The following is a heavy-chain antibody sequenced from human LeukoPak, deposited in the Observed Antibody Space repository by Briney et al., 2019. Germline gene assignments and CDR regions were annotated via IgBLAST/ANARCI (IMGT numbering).Heavy chain of an antibody. Sequence: SETLSLTCAVYGGSFSGYYWSWIRQPPGKGLEWIGEINHSGGTNYNPSLKSRVTISVDTSKNQFSLKLSSVTAADTAVYYCARHPGYCSGGSCSWYYFDYWGQGTLVTVSS. J-gene: IGHJ4*02. CDR2: INHSGGT. CDR1: GGSFSGYY. D-gene: IGHD2-15*01. V-gene: IGHV4-34*01. CDR3: ARHPGYCSGGSCSWYYFDY.